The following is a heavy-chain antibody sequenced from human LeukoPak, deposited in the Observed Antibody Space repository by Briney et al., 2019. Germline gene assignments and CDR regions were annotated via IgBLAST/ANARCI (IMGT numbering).Heavy chain of an antibody. J-gene: IGHJ4*02. CDR2: ISAYNGNT. D-gene: IGHD5-18*01. CDR1: GYTFTGYY. CDR3: ARGRHTAMVKYYFDY. Sequence: ASVKVSCKASGYTFTGYYMHWVRQAPGQGLEWMGWISAYNGNTNYAQKLQGRVTMTTDTSTSTAYMELRSLRSDDTAVYYCARGRHTAMVKYYFDYWGLGTLVTVSS. V-gene: IGHV1-18*04.